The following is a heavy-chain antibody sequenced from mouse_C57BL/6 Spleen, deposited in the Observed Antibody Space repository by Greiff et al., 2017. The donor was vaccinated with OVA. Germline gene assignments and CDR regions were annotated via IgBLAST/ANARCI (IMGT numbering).Heavy chain of an antibody. Sequence: VHVKQSGAELVKPGASVKLSCTASGFNIKDYYMHWVKQRTEQGLEWIGRIDPEDGETKYAPKFQGKATITADTSSNTAYLQLSSLTSEDTAVYYCARSAHGGSYFDYWGQGTTLTVSS. CDR2: IDPEDGET. J-gene: IGHJ2*01. CDR3: ARSAHGGSYFDY. V-gene: IGHV14-2*01. CDR1: GFNIKDYY.